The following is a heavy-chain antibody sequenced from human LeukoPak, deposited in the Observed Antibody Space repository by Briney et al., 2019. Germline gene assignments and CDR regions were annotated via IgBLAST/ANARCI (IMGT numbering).Heavy chain of an antibody. Sequence: GGSLRLSCAASGFTFSSYSMSWVRQAPGKGLEWVSGIRVGDTTYYADSVKGRFTISRDNAENALYLQMSGLRTEDTAVYYCAKSSIVPYPEYYFDYWGQGTLVTVSS. CDR2: IRVGDTT. CDR1: GFTFSSYS. J-gene: IGHJ4*02. D-gene: IGHD1-14*01. V-gene: IGHV3-23*01. CDR3: AKSSIVPYPEYYFDY.